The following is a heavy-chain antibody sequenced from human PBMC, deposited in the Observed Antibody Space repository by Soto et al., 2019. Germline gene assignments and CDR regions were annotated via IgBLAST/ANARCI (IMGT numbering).Heavy chain of an antibody. J-gene: IGHJ3*02. CDR3: VRPQAKELGTIRGAFDI. CDR2: IYPADSDT. Sequence: GETLKISCNGSGYAFTSHWIAWVRQMPWKGLELMGLIYPADSDTRYSPSFEGQVTISVDKSISSAYLQWSRLKASDTAMYYCVRPQAKELGTIRGAFDIWGQGTKVTVSS. V-gene: IGHV5-51*01. CDR1: GYAFTSHW. D-gene: IGHD3-10*01.